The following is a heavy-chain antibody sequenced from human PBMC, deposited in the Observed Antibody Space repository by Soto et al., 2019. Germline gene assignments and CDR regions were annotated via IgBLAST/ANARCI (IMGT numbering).Heavy chain of an antibody. CDR3: ARDEEYFDTKGGFHY. CDR2: IIPIFGTA. Sequence: QVQLVQAGAEVKKPGSSVKVSCKASGGTFNTYIISWLRQAPGQGLEWMGGIIPIFGTATYAQKFQGRSTITADDSTSTAYMDLSSLRSEDTAVYYCARDEEYFDTKGGFHYWGQGTLVIVSS. V-gene: IGHV1-69*01. J-gene: IGHJ4*02. D-gene: IGHD3-22*01. CDR1: GGTFNTYI.